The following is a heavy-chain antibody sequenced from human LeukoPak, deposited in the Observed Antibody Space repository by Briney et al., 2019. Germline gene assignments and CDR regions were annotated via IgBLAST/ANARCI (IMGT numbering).Heavy chain of an antibody. Sequence: GGSLRLSCAASGFTVSNNYMSWVRQAPGKGLEGVSVIYSGGTIYYADSVRGRFTISRDNSKNTLYLQMNSLRVEDTAVYYCATHPTNNCWGRGTLVTVSS. CDR1: GFTVSNNY. CDR3: ATHPTNNC. V-gene: IGHV3-66*01. J-gene: IGHJ4*02. D-gene: IGHD2-8*01. CDR2: IYSGGTI.